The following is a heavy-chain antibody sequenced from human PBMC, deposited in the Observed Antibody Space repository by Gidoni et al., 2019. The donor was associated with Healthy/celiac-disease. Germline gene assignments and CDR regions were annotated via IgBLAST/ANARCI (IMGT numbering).Heavy chain of an antibody. D-gene: IGHD3-10*01. V-gene: IGHV3-23*01. CDR1: GFTFSSYA. Sequence: EVQLLESGGGLVQPGGSLRLSCAASGFTFSSYAMSWVRQAPGKGLEWVSAISGSGGSTYYADSVKGRFTISRDNAKNTLYLQMNSLRAEDTAVYYCAKGGMVRTYYYYMDVWGKGTTVTVSS. J-gene: IGHJ6*03. CDR3: AKGGMVRTYYYYMDV. CDR2: ISGSGGST.